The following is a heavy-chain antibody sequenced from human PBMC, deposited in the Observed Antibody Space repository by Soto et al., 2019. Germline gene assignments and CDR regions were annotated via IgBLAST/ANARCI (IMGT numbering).Heavy chain of an antibody. CDR1: GFTFSSYW. Sequence: EVQLVESGGGLVQPGESLRLSCAASGFTFSSYWMHWVRQAPGKGLVWFSRINSDGSSTSYAGCVKGRFTNSRDNAKNTLYLQMNSLRAEDTAVYYCVRTSLVVAAATREDYWGQGTLVTVSS. J-gene: IGHJ4*02. D-gene: IGHD2-15*01. CDR3: VRTSLVVAAATREDY. CDR2: INSDGSST. V-gene: IGHV3-74*01.